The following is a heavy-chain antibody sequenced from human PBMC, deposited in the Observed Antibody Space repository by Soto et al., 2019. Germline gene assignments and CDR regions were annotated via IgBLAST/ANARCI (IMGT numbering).Heavy chain of an antibody. CDR1: GLPFNKNG. Sequence: GGSLRLSCAASGLPFNKNGMHWVRQAPGKGLGRVAVIWYDGSKEYYSDSVKGRFTISRDNSKNMVYMQMNSVRVEDTAVYFCARDRSAGNYFYYGMDVWGQGTTVTVSS. V-gene: IGHV3-33*01. CDR3: ARDRSAGNYFYYGMDV. D-gene: IGHD1-1*01. CDR2: IWYDGSKE. J-gene: IGHJ6*02.